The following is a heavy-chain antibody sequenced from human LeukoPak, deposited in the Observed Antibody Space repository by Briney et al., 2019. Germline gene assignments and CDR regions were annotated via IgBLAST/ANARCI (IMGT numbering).Heavy chain of an antibody. J-gene: IGHJ5*02. V-gene: IGHV4-34*01. CDR3: ATTYCSSTSCSRWFDP. D-gene: IGHD2-2*01. Sequence: SETLSLTCAVYGGSFSGYYWSWIRQPPGKGLEWIGEINHSGSTNYNPSLKSRVTISVDTSKNQFSLKLSSVTAADTAVYYCATTYCSSTSCSRWFDPWGQGTLVTVSS. CDR1: GGSFSGYY. CDR2: INHSGST.